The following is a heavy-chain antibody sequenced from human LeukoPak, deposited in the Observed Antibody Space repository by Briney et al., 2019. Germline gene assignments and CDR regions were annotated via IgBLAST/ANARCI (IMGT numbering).Heavy chain of an antibody. Sequence: GGSLRLSCAASGFTFSSYAMSWVRQAPGKGLEWVSAISGSGGSAYYADSVKGRFTISRDNSKNTLYLQMNSLRAEDTAVYYCAKGVYSGSYRLSFSHWGQGTLVTVSS. CDR2: ISGSGGSA. CDR3: AKGVYSGSYRLSFSH. D-gene: IGHD1-26*01. V-gene: IGHV3-23*01. J-gene: IGHJ4*02. CDR1: GFTFSSYA.